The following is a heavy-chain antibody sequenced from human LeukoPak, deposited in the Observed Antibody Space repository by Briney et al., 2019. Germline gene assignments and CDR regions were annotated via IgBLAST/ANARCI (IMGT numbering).Heavy chain of an antibody. D-gene: IGHD6-13*01. V-gene: IGHV1-18*01. Sequence: ASVKVSCKASGYTFTSYGISWVRQAPGQGLEWMGWISAYNGNTNYAQKLQGRVTMTTDTSTSTAYMELRSLRSDDTAVYYCARDYVSGYSSSWFYYYYYYMDVWGKGTTVTVSS. CDR3: ARDYVSGYSSSWFYYYYYYMDV. J-gene: IGHJ6*03. CDR1: GYTFTSYG. CDR2: ISAYNGNT.